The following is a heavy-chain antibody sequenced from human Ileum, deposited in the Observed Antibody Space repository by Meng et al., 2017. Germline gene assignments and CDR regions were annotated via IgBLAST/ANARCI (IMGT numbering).Heavy chain of an antibody. CDR3: ASGSGSLDY. J-gene: IGHJ4*02. Sequence: QVPLQQSGPGLVKPSQTLSLPGAVSGGSVSSNIAAWNWIRQSPLRGLEWLGRTYYRSKWYSEYAVSVKSRISITPDTSKNQFSLQMNSVTPEDTAVYYCASGSGSLDYWGPGTLVTVSS. CDR1: GGSVSSNIAA. V-gene: IGHV6-1*01. CDR2: TYYRSKWYS. D-gene: IGHD3-3*01.